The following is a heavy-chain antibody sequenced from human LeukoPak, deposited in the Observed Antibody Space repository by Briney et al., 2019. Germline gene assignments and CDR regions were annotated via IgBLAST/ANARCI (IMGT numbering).Heavy chain of an antibody. CDR1: GGSISSYY. J-gene: IGHJ6*02. Sequence: SETLSLTCTVSGGSISSYYWSWIRQPPGKGLEWIGYIYYSGSTNYNPSLKSRVTISVDTSKNQFSLKLSSVTAADTAVYYCARELVVPAASPYYGMDVWGQGTTVTVSS. CDR3: ARELVVPAASPYYGMDV. CDR2: IYYSGST. V-gene: IGHV4-59*01. D-gene: IGHD2-2*01.